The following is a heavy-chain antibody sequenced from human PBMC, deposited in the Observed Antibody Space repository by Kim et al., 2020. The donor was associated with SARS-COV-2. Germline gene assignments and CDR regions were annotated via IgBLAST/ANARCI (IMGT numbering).Heavy chain of an antibody. Sequence: GGSLRLSCAASGFTFSSYWMSWVRQAPGKGLEWVANIKQDGSEKYYVDSVKGRFTISRDNAKNSLYLQMNSLIAEDTAVYYCARERGYYGSGNEDYYYYGMDVWGQGTTVTVSS. V-gene: IGHV3-7*05. CDR3: ARERGYYGSGNEDYYYYGMDV. J-gene: IGHJ6*02. CDR1: GFTFSSYW. CDR2: IKQDGSEK. D-gene: IGHD3-10*01.